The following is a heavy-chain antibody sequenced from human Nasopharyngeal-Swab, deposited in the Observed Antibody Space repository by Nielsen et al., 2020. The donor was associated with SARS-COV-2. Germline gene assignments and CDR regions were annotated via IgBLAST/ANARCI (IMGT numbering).Heavy chain of an antibody. V-gene: IGHV1-8*01. CDR2: MNPNSGNT. CDR1: GYTFTSYD. Sequence: ASVKVSCKASGYTFTSYDINWVRQATGQGLEWMGWMNPNSGNTGYAQKFQGRVTMTRNTSISTAYMGLSSLRSEDTAVYYCARGFVWLGAEMVDYWGQGTLVTVSS. CDR3: ARGFVWLGAEMVDY. D-gene: IGHD6-19*01. J-gene: IGHJ4*02.